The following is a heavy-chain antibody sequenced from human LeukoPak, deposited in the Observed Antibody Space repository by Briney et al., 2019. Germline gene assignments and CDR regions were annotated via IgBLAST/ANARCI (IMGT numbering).Heavy chain of an antibody. CDR2: INHSGST. CDR3: ASSLYDSSGHPVDY. CDR1: GGSFSGYY. J-gene: IGHJ4*02. D-gene: IGHD3-22*01. V-gene: IGHV4-34*01. Sequence: SETLSLTCAVYGGSFSGYYWSWIRQPPGKGLEWIGEINHSGSTNYNPSLKSRVTISVDTSKNQFSLKLSSVTAADTAVHYCASSLYDSSGHPVDYWGQGTLVTVSS.